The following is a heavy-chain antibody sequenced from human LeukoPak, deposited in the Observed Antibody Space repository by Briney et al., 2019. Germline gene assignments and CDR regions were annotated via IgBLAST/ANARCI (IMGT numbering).Heavy chain of an antibody. J-gene: IGHJ4*02. Sequence: GGSLRLSCAASGFTFSSYAMSWVRQAPGKGLEWVSAIGGSGGSTYYADSVKGRFTISRDNSKNTLYLQMNSLRAEDTAVYYCASVDIVATIRRGGLDYWGQGTLVTVSS. V-gene: IGHV3-23*01. CDR2: IGGSGGST. D-gene: IGHD5-12*01. CDR1: GFTFSSYA. CDR3: ASVDIVATIRRGGLDY.